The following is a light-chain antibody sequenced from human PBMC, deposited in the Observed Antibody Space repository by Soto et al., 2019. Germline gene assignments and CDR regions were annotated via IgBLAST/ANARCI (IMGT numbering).Light chain of an antibody. J-gene: IGLJ2*01. CDR1: SSNIKTNG. Sequence: VVTQPPSASGTPGQRVTISCSGGSSNIKTNGVSWYQQVPGAAPKLLIYSNNQRPSGAPDRFTGSKSGTSASLAIAGLQSEDEATYHCATWDDSLNGLIFGGGTKLTVL. CDR2: SNN. CDR3: ATWDDSLNGLI. V-gene: IGLV1-44*01.